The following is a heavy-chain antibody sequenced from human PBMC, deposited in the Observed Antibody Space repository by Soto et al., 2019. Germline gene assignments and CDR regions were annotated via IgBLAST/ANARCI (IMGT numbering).Heavy chain of an antibody. D-gene: IGHD5-12*01. V-gene: IGHV3-23*01. Sequence: EEQQLESGGGLVQPGGSLRLSCTASGFTFRNYAKTWVRQAPGKGLEWVSAISTGGENTYYTDSLEGRFTISRDNSKNTLYLQMSSLRAEDTAVYYFAKKIYHRFDPWGQGTLVTVSS. J-gene: IGHJ5*02. CDR2: ISTGGENT. CDR3: AKKIYHRFDP. CDR1: GFTFRNYA.